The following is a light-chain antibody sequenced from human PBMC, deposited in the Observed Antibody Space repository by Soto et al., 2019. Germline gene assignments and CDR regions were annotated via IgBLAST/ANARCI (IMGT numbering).Light chain of an antibody. CDR3: CSYAGSSTSVV. CDR1: SRDVGSYNL. Sequence: QSALTQPASVSGSPGQSITISCTGTSRDVGSYNLVSWYQQHPGKAPKLMIYEGSKRPSGVSNRFSGSKSGNTASLTISGLQAEDEADYYCCSYAGSSTSVVFGGATKVTVL. CDR2: EGS. V-gene: IGLV2-23*01. J-gene: IGLJ2*01.